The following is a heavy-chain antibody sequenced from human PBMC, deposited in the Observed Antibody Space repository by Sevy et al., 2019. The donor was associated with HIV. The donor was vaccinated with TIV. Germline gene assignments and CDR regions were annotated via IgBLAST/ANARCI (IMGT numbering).Heavy chain of an antibody. CDR3: ASPRYFFGSGSYFSNWFDP. D-gene: IGHD3-10*01. Sequence: SETLSLTCTDSGGSISYTTYYWGWVRQPPGKGLEWIGGIGYSGSTYYRPPLRSRVTMSVDTSKNQFSLRLTSVTAADTAVYYCASPRYFFGSGSYFSNWFDPWGQGTLVTVSS. CDR2: IGYSGST. CDR1: GGSISYTTYY. J-gene: IGHJ5*02. V-gene: IGHV4-39*01.